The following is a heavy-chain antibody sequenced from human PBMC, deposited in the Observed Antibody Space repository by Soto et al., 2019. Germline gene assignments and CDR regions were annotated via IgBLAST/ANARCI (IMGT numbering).Heavy chain of an antibody. D-gene: IGHD6-19*01. V-gene: IGHV1-2*02. J-gene: IGHJ5*02. CDR3: ARAVAGTNAGNNWFDP. Sequence: AAVKVSCKASGYTFTGYYMHWVRQAPGQGLEWMGWINPNSGGTNYAQKFQGRVTMTRDTSISTAYMELSRLRSDDTAVYYCARAVAGTNAGNNWFDPWGQGTLVTVSS. CDR2: INPNSGGT. CDR1: GYTFTGYY.